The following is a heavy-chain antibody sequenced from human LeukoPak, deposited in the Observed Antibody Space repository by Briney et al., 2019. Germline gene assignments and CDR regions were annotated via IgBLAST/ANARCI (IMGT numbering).Heavy chain of an antibody. J-gene: IGHJ5*02. CDR1: GYTFTGYY. D-gene: IGHD1-26*01. V-gene: IGHV1-2*02. Sequence: ASVKVSCKASGYTFTGYYMHWVRQAPGQGLEWMGWINPNSGGTNYAQKFQGRVTMTRDTSISTAYMELSRLRSDDTAVCYCARGGGSYYSGSGWFDPWGQGTPVTVSS. CDR3: ARGGGSYYSGSGWFDP. CDR2: INPNSGGT.